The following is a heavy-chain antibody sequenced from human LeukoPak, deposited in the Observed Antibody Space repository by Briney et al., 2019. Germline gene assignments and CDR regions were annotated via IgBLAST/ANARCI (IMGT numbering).Heavy chain of an antibody. D-gene: IGHD3-22*01. CDR1: GYTFTGYY. CDR3: ARTYYYDSSGYSGYYYGMDV. V-gene: IGHV1-2*02. CDR2: INPNSGGT. J-gene: IGHJ6*02. Sequence: ASVKVSGKASGYTFTGYYMHWVRQAPGQGLEWMGWINPNSGGTNYAQKFQGGVTMTRDTSISTAYMELSRLRSDDTAVYYCARTYYYDSSGYSGYYYGMDVWGQGTTVSVSS.